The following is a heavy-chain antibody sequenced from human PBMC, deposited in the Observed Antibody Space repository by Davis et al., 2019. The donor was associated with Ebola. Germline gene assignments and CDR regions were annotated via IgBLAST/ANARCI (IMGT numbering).Heavy chain of an antibody. Sequence: PGGSLRLSCAASGFTFSSFGFHWVRQAPGKGLEWVAFVRYDESNKYYEDSVKGRFTISRDNSKNTVFLQMNSLRPEDTATYYCAVDHIYSFGLCEHWGHGTPVTVSS. V-gene: IGHV3-30*02. J-gene: IGHJ4*03. CDR1: GFTFSSFG. D-gene: IGHD5-12*01. CDR2: VRYDESNK. CDR3: AVDHIYSFGLCEH.